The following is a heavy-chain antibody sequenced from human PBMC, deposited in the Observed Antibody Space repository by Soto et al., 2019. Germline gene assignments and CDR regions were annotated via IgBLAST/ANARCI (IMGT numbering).Heavy chain of an antibody. V-gene: IGHV3-53*02. D-gene: IGHD2-8*01. CDR3: AKKPPSPNAGCACGMDV. CDR2: TFTDGST. Sequence: EVQLVETGGGLIQPGGSLRLSCLASGFSVTTNYIIWVRQPPGKGLEWVSTTFTDGSTHYADSVKGRFSISRDNSKNTVYLQMNNLRGEDTAVYYCAKKPPSPNAGCACGMDVWGQGTTVSVSS. J-gene: IGHJ6*02. CDR1: GFSVTTNY.